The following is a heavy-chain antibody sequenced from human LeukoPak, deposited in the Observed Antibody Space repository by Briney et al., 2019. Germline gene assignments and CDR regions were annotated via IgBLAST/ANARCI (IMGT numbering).Heavy chain of an antibody. CDR2: IYYSGST. V-gene: IGHV4-4*02. Sequence: SGTLSLTCAVSGGSISSSNWWSWVRQPPGKGLEWIGSIYYSGSTYYNPSLKSRVTISVDTSKNQFSLKLSSVTAADTAVYYCARDGRGLRYFDWSRAVQHWGQGTLVTVSS. CDR1: GGSISSSNW. J-gene: IGHJ1*01. D-gene: IGHD3-9*01. CDR3: ARDGRGLRYFDWSRAVQH.